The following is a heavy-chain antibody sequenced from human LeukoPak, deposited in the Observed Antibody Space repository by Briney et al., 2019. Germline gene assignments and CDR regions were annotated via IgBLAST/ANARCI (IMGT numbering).Heavy chain of an antibody. CDR1: GFTFSSYW. V-gene: IGHV3-74*01. D-gene: IGHD7-27*01. Sequence: GGSLRLSCAASGFTFSSYWMHWVRQAPGKGLVWVSRINTDGSNTSYADSVKGRFTISRDNAKNTLYLQMNSLRAEDTAVYYCAKEEEHWGIDYWGQGTLVTVSS. CDR2: INTDGSNT. J-gene: IGHJ4*02. CDR3: AKEEEHWGIDY.